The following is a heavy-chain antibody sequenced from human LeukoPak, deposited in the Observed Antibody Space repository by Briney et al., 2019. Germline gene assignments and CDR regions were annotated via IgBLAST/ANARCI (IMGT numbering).Heavy chain of an antibody. Sequence: GGSLRLSCAASGFTFSSYAMSWVRQAPGKGLEWVSGISGSGGSTYYADSVKVRFTISRDNYKNTLYLQMTSLRAENTAVYYCAKDQVWIVVGSFDYWGQGTLVTVSS. J-gene: IGHJ4*02. CDR1: GFTFSSYA. V-gene: IGHV3-23*01. CDR2: ISGSGGST. D-gene: IGHD3-22*01. CDR3: AKDQVWIVVGSFDY.